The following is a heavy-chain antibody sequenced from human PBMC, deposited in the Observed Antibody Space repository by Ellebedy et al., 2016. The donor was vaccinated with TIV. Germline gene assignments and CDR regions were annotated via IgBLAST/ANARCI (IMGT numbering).Heavy chain of an antibody. Sequence: GESLKISCAASGFSFSNAWMSWVRQVPGKGLEWVGLIKSRSEGGTSDYAAAVKGRFTISRNYSKNTLYLQMNSLRTEDTAVYYCTTAKAYSTGWYDYYYGMDVWGQGTTVTVSS. CDR2: IKSRSEGGTS. CDR1: GFSFSNAW. D-gene: IGHD6-19*01. J-gene: IGHJ6*02. CDR3: TTAKAYSTGWYDYYYGMDV. V-gene: IGHV3-15*01.